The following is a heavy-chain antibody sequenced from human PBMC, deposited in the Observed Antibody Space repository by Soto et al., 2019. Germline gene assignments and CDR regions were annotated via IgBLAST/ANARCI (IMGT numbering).Heavy chain of an antibody. CDR2: IIPIFGTA. CDR1: GGTFSSYA. CDR3: AGDKAATERTNWFAP. Sequence: QVQLVQSGAELKKPGSSVKVSCKASGGTFSSYAISWVRQAPGQGLEWMGGIIPIFGTANYAQKFQSRVTITAAESTSITYTELSSLRSEDTTVYYCAGDKAATERTNWFAPWGKETMVTDS. V-gene: IGHV1-69*01. J-gene: IGHJ5*02. D-gene: IGHD6-25*01.